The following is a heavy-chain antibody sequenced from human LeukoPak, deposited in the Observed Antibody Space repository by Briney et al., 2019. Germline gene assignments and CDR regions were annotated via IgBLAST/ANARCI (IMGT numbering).Heavy chain of an antibody. Sequence: PSETLSLTCTVSGGSISSYYWSWIRQPPGKGLEWIGYIYYSGSTNYNPSLKSRVTISVDTSKNQFSLKLSSVTAAGTAVYYCARGSYEVVMGDYWGQGTLVTVSS. D-gene: IGHD3-22*01. J-gene: IGHJ4*02. CDR2: IYYSGST. CDR3: ARGSYEVVMGDY. CDR1: GGSISSYY. V-gene: IGHV4-59*01.